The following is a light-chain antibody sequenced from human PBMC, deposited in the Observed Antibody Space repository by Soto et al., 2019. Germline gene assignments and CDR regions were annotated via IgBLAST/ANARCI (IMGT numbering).Light chain of an antibody. J-gene: IGLJ2*01. V-gene: IGLV3-1*01. CDR3: QAWDSNVV. Sequence: SYELTQPPSVSVSPGQTASITCSGDKLGDKYACWYQQKPGQSPVLVIYQNNKRPSGIPERFSGSNSGNTATLTISGTQAMDEADYYCQAWDSNVVFGGGTKVTVL. CDR2: QNN. CDR1: KLGDKY.